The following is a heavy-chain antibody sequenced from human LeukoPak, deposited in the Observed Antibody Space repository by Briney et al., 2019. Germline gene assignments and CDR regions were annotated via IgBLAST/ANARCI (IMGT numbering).Heavy chain of an antibody. Sequence: GGSLRLSSESSGFTFITYAMSWVRQAPQKGLEWVSTVTAIARRTYYADSLQGRFTLFRDTSNNTLFLLVNRLGADDTAVYHCAKWGITNGSGANFHSWGQGTLVTVSS. V-gene: IGHV3-23*01. D-gene: IGHD2-8*01. CDR3: AKWGITNGSGANFHS. CDR2: VTAIARRT. J-gene: IGHJ4*02. CDR1: GFTFITYA.